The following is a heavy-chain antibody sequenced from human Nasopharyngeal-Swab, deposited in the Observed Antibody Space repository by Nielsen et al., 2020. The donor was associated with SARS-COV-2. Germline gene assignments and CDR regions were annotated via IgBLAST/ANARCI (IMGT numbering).Heavy chain of an antibody. J-gene: IGHJ4*02. Sequence: ASVKVSCKASGYTFSAYYTEWVRQAPGQGFEWMVRINPNSGGTNYAQKFRGRVTMTRDTSLNTAYMELGGLRYDDTAIYFCSRVPLVGGFSYGYDNWGQGTLVTVSS. CDR3: SRVPLVGGFSYGYDN. CDR1: GYTFSAYY. V-gene: IGHV1-2*06. D-gene: IGHD5-18*01. CDR2: INPNSGGT.